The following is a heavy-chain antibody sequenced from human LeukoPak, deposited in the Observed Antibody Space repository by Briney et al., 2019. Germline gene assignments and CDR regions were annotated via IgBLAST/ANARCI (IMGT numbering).Heavy chain of an antibody. CDR2: IGSDGTNR. J-gene: IGHJ6*03. CDR1: EFTFSGYG. CDR3: ARVPTPYFTYHMDV. V-gene: IGHV3-48*02. Sequence: TGGSLRLSCAAPEFTFSGYGITWVRQAPGKGLEWISYIGSDGTNRYYARSLKGRFTISRDNAKKSLYLKMNNLTDAETAVYYCARVPTPYFTYHMDVWGKGTPVTVSS. D-gene: IGHD2-8*01.